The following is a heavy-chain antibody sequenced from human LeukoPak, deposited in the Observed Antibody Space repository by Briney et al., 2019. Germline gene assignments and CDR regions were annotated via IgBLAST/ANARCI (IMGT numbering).Heavy chain of an antibody. CDR1: GGSISSYY. Sequence: SETLSLTCTVSGGSISSYYWSWIRQPPGKGLEWIAYIYYSGSTDYNPSLKSRVTISLDTSKNQFSLKLSSVTAADTAVYYCARHDPIVGTPDAFDIWGQGTLVTVSS. J-gene: IGHJ3*02. CDR3: ARHDPIVGTPDAFDI. D-gene: IGHD1-26*01. CDR2: IYYSGST. V-gene: IGHV4-59*08.